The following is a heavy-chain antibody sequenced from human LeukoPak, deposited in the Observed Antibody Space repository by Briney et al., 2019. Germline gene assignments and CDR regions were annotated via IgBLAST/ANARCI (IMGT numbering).Heavy chain of an antibody. CDR3: ARDPRRGQQLVHFDY. CDR1: GYTFTSYG. CDR2: ISAYNGNT. J-gene: IGHJ4*02. Sequence: ASVKVSSKASGYTFTSYGISWVRQAPGQGLEWMGWISAYNGNTNYAQKLQGRVTMTTDTSTSTAYMELRSLRSDDTAVYYCARDPRRGQQLVHFDYWGQGTLVTVSS. V-gene: IGHV1-18*01. D-gene: IGHD6-13*01.